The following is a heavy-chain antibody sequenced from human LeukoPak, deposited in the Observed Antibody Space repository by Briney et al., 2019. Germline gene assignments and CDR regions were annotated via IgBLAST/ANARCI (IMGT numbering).Heavy chain of an antibody. D-gene: IGHD3-3*01. CDR1: GGSFSGYY. V-gene: IGHV4-34*01. CDR3: ATEQRITIFGVVKDY. Sequence: KTSETLSLTCAVYGGSFSGYYWSWIRQPPGKGLEWIGEINHSGSTNYNPSLKGRVTISVDTSKNQFSLKLSSVTVADTAVYYCATEQRITIFGVVKDYWGQGTLVTVSS. CDR2: INHSGST. J-gene: IGHJ4*02.